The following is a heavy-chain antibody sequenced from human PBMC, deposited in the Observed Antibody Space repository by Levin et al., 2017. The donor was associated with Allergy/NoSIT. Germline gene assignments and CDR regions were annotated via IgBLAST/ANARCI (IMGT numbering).Heavy chain of an antibody. V-gene: IGHV3-48*02. CDR2: ISSSSSTI. J-gene: IGHJ4*02. Sequence: GESLKISCAASGFTFSSYSMNWVRQAPGKGLEWVSYISSSSSTIYYADSVKGRFTISRDNAKNSLYLQMNSLRDEDTAVYYCARGERWLQLIPAYWGQGTLVTVSS. CDR3: ARGERWLQLIPAY. CDR1: GFTFSSYS. D-gene: IGHD5-24*01.